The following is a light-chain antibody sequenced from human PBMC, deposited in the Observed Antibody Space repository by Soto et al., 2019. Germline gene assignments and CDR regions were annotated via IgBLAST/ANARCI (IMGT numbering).Light chain of an antibody. J-gene: IGKJ1*01. V-gene: IGKV1-39*01. CDR2: AAS. CDR3: QQSYSTPPVT. CDR1: QSISSY. Sequence: EIQMTQSPSSLSASVGDRVTITCRASQSISSYLNWYQQKPGKAPKLLIYAASSSQSGVPSRFSGSGSGTDFTLTISSLQPEDFATYYCQQSYSTPPVTFGQGTKVDIK.